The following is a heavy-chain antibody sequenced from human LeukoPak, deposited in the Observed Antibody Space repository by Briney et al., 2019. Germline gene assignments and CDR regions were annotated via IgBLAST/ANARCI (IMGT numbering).Heavy chain of an antibody. CDR3: AKVRGPYYGCDS. V-gene: IGHV3-30*02. D-gene: IGHD3-10*01. CDR1: GFTFNTYN. Sequence: GGSLRLSCAASGFTFNTYNMHWVRQAPGKGLEWVAFIRYDGSDSYYADSVKGRFTVSRDNSNNTLYLQMNSLRAEDTAVYYCAKVRGPYYGCDSWGQGILVTVSS. CDR2: IRYDGSDS. J-gene: IGHJ4*02.